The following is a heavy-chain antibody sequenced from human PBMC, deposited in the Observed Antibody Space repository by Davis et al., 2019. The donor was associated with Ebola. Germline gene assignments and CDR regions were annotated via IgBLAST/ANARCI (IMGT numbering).Heavy chain of an antibody. J-gene: IGHJ6*02. CDR1: GGSISSYY. CDR3: ARSRQAARPAYGDYTRYYYGMDV. V-gene: IGHV4-59*01. CDR2: IYYSGST. Sequence: MPLETLSLTCTVSGGSISSYYWSWIRQPPGKGLEWIGYIYYSGSTNYNPSLKSRVTISVDTSKNQFSLKLSSVTAADTAVYYCARSRQAARPAYGDYTRYYYGMDVWGQGTTVTVSS. D-gene: IGHD6-6*01.